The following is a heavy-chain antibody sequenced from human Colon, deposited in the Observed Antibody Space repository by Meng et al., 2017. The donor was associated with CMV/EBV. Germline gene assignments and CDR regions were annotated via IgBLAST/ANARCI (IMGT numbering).Heavy chain of an antibody. CDR2: IGGGGVNA. CDR1: GFNFNKFD. CDR3: AKRADYLNFWSGYAY. D-gene: IGHD3-3*01. Sequence: GESLKISCSASGFNFNKFDMSWVRQAPGKGLEWVSSIGGGGVNAYYTEAVKGRFTISRDNSRNTLYLELSSLRADDTAVYYCAKRADYLNFWSGYAYWGQGTLVTVSS. V-gene: IGHV3-23*01. J-gene: IGHJ4*02.